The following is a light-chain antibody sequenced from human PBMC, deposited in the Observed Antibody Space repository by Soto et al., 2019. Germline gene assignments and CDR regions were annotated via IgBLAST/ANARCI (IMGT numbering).Light chain of an antibody. V-gene: IGKV3-15*01. CDR1: QSVSSR. Sequence: EIVMTQSPATLSVSPGERATLSCRASQSVSSRLAWYQQKRGQAPRLLIYDASTRATGIPARFSGSGSGTEFNLTISSLQSEDFAVYYCQQYNNWPRTFGQGTKVDI. J-gene: IGKJ1*01. CDR2: DAS. CDR3: QQYNNWPRT.